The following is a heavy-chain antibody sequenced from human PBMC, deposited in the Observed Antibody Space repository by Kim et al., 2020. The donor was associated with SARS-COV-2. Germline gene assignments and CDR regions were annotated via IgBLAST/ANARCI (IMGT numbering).Heavy chain of an antibody. CDR3: ARSLFYYTTFDY. J-gene: IGHJ4*02. V-gene: IGHV3-33*01. CDR2: IGFDGRNK. Sequence: GGSLRLSCAASGFPFNSYAMHWVRQAPGKGLEWVALIGFDGRNKYYADSVKGRFTISKDISKNTLYLQMDSLRVEDTAVYYCARSLFYYTTFDYWGQGTLVTVSS. D-gene: IGHD3-22*01. CDR1: GFPFNSYA.